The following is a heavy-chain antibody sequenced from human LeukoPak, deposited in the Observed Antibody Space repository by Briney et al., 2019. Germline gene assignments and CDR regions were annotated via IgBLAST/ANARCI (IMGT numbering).Heavy chain of an antibody. Sequence: GGSLRLSCAASGFTFSSYAMSWVRQAPGKGLEWVSAISGSGGSTYYADSVKGRFTISRDNSKNTLYLQMNSLRAEDTAVYYCAKDYDFWSGYPYPYYFDYWGQGTLVTVSP. J-gene: IGHJ4*02. CDR1: GFTFSSYA. CDR3: AKDYDFWSGYPYPYYFDY. D-gene: IGHD3-3*01. V-gene: IGHV3-23*01. CDR2: ISGSGGST.